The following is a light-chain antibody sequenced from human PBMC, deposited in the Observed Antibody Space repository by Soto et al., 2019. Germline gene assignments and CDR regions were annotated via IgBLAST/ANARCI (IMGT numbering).Light chain of an antibody. J-gene: IGLJ1*01. V-gene: IGLV2-11*01. CDR3: GSYAGSYTYV. CDR2: DVS. Sequence: QSVLTQPRSVSGSPGQSVTISCTGTSSDVGGYNYVSWYQQHPGKAPKLMIYDVSKRPSGVPDRFSGSKSRNTASLTISGLQAEDEADYYCGSYAGSYTYVFGTGTKVTVL. CDR1: SSDVGGYNY.